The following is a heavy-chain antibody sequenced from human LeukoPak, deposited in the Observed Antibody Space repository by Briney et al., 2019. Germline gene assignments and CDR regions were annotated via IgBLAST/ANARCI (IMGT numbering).Heavy chain of an antibody. CDR3: ARGVNYGPGSYYLSPWFDP. Sequence: PSETLSLTCAVSGGSISRGGYSWSWIRQPPGKGLEWIGYIYHSGSTYYNPSLKSRVTISVDRSKNQFSLKLSSVTAADTAVYYCARGVNYGPGSYYLSPWFDPWGQGTLVTVSS. D-gene: IGHD3-10*01. CDR2: IYHSGST. V-gene: IGHV4-30-2*01. J-gene: IGHJ5*02. CDR1: GGSISRGGYS.